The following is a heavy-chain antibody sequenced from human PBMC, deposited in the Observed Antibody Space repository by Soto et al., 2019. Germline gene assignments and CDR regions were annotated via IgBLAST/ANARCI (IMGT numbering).Heavy chain of an antibody. CDR2: ISYDGSNK. CDR1: GFTFSSSA. V-gene: IGHV3-30*14. Sequence: QVQLVESGGGVVQPGRSLRLSCAASGFTFSSSAMHWVRQAPGKGLEWVAVISYDGSNKYYADSVKGRFTISRDNSQNTLYLQMNSLRAEDTAVYYCAREETTPSDYYYYGMDGWGRGTTVTVAS. J-gene: IGHJ6*02. CDR3: AREETTPSDYYYYGMDG.